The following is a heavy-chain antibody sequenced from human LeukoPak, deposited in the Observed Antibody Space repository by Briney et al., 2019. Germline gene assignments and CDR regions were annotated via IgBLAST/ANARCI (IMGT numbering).Heavy chain of an antibody. Sequence: ASVKVSCKTSGYTFTNDYMHGVRQAPGQGLEWMGVINPGDGTTKYAQKFQGRVTMTRDTSTSTLYMELSSLRSEDTAMYYCSKVGQLVFDYWGQGTLVTVSS. J-gene: IGHJ4*02. CDR2: INPGDGTT. CDR1: GYTFTNDY. V-gene: IGHV1-46*03. D-gene: IGHD6-6*01. CDR3: SKVGQLVFDY.